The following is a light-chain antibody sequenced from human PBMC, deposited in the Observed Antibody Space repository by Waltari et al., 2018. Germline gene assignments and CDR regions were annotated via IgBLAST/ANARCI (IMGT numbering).Light chain of an antibody. Sequence: DIQMTQSPSSLSAVVGDRITISCRASKNIDTYLNWYQSKPGKAPELLISSASSLQSGVPSRFSGSGSGTDFSLTVSSLQPEDFATYFCQQSYTNPPTFGPGTKVEIK. J-gene: IGKJ1*01. CDR1: KNIDTY. CDR2: SAS. CDR3: QQSYTNPPT. V-gene: IGKV1-39*01.